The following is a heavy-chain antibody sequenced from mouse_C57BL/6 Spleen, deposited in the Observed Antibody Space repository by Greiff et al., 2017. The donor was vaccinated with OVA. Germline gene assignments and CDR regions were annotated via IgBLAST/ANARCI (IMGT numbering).Heavy chain of an antibody. Sequence: VKPGASVKISCKASGYSFTDYNMNWVKQSNGKSLEWIGVINPNYGTTSYNQKFKGKATLTVDQSSSTAYMQLNSLTSEDSAVYYCARGTYYGSSYEAMDYWGQGTSVTVSS. CDR2: INPNYGTT. CDR1: GYSFTDYN. J-gene: IGHJ4*01. CDR3: ARGTYYGSSYEAMDY. D-gene: IGHD1-1*01. V-gene: IGHV1-39*01.